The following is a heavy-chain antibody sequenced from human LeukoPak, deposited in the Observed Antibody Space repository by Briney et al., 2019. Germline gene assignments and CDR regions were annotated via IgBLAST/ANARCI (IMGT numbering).Heavy chain of an antibody. CDR2: IYHSGST. D-gene: IGHD3-10*01. CDR1: GYSISSGYY. Sequence: PSETLSLTCTVSGYSISSGYYWGWIRQPPGKGLEWIGSIYHSGSTYYNPSLKSRVTISVDTSKNQFSLKLSSVTAADTAVYYCASRITMVRAPSVWGQGTLVTVSS. J-gene: IGHJ4*02. V-gene: IGHV4-38-2*02. CDR3: ASRITMVRAPSV.